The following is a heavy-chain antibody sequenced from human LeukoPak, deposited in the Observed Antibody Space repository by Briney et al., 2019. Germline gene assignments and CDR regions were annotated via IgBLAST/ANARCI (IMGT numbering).Heavy chain of an antibody. CDR1: GFTFSSYG. V-gene: IGHV3-30*02. J-gene: IGHJ4*02. CDR2: IRSDGSKK. CDR3: AKLHSSGWYFDY. D-gene: IGHD6-19*01. Sequence: GGSLRLSCAASGFTFSSYGMHWVRQAPGKGLEWVTFIRSDGSKKFHADSVKGRFTISRDNSKNTPYLQMNSLRAEDTAVYYCAKLHSSGWYFDYWGQGTLVTVSS.